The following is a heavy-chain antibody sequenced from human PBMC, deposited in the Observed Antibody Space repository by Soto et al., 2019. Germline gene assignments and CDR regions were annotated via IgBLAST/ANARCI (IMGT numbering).Heavy chain of an antibody. CDR3: ARLSELSLSFDY. J-gene: IGHJ4*02. D-gene: IGHD1-7*01. CDR2: IYYSGST. Sequence: QVQLQESGPGLVKPSETLSLTCTVSGGSISSYYWSWIRQPPGKGLEWIGYIYYSGSTNYNPSLKSRVTISVDTSKNQFSLKLSSVTAADTAVYYCARLSELSLSFDYWGQGTLVTVSS. V-gene: IGHV4-59*08. CDR1: GGSISSYY.